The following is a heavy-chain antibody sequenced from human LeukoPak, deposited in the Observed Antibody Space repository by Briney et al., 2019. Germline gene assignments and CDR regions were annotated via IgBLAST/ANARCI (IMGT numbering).Heavy chain of an antibody. J-gene: IGHJ4*02. CDR3: ARSYGLRPPYYFDY. CDR2: ISYDGSNK. V-gene: IGHV3-30-3*01. CDR1: GFTFSSYA. D-gene: IGHD3-16*02. Sequence: GGSLRLSCAASGFTFSSYAMHWVRQAPGKGLEWVAVISYDGSNKYYADSVKGRFTISRDNSKNTLYLQMNSLRAEDTAVYYCARSYGLRPPYYFDYWGQGTLVTVSS.